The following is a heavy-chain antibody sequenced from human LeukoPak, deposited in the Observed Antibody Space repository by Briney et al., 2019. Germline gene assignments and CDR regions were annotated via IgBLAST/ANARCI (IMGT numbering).Heavy chain of an antibody. J-gene: IGHJ6*03. CDR1: GGTFSSYA. CDR3: ARGPYYDFWSGYLLSPHYYYYMDV. CDR2: IIPIFGTA. D-gene: IGHD3-3*01. V-gene: IGHV1-69*05. Sequence: SVKVSCKASGGTFSSYAISWVRQAPGQGLEWMGGIIPIFGTANYAQKFQGRVTITTDESTSTAYMELSSLRSEDTAVYYCARGPYYDFWSGYLLSPHYYYYMDVWGKGTTVTVSS.